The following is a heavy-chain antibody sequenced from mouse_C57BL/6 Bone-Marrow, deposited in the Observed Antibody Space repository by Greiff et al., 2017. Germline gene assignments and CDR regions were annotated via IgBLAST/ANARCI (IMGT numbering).Heavy chain of an antibody. J-gene: IGHJ1*03. Sequence: QVQLQQSGAELVRPGSSVKLSCKASGYTFTSYWMDWVKQRPGQGLEWIGNIYPSDSETHYNQKFKDKATLTVDKSSSAAYMQLSRLTSVDSAVYYCARYSRGYGSSSWYSDVCGTGTPLTVSS. CDR1: GYTFTSYW. V-gene: IGHV1-61*01. D-gene: IGHD1-1*01. CDR2: IYPSDSET. CDR3: ARYSRGYGSSSWYSDV.